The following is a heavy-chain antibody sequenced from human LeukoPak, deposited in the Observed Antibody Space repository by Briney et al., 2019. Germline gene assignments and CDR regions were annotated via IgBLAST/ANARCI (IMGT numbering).Heavy chain of an antibody. V-gene: IGHV1-69*13. Sequence: ASVKVSCKASGGTFSSYAISWVRQAPGQGLVWMGGIIPIFGTANYAQKFQGRVTITADESTSTAYMELSSLRSEDTAVYYCARNYCSSTSCYTGAGPYYYYYYMDVWGKGTTVTVSS. CDR3: ARNYCSSTSCYTGAGPYYYYYYMDV. CDR1: GGTFSSYA. D-gene: IGHD2-2*02. CDR2: IIPIFGTA. J-gene: IGHJ6*03.